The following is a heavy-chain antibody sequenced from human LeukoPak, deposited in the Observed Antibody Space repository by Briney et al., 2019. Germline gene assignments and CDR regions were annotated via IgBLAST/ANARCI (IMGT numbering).Heavy chain of an antibody. CDR2: IYYSGST. CDR3: ARHGNDYDFWSGYYRDY. CDR1: GGSISSSSYY. V-gene: IGHV4-39*01. D-gene: IGHD3-3*01. Sequence: KTSETLSLTCTVSGGSISSSSYYWGWIRQPPGKGLEWIGSIYYSGSTYYNPSLKIRVTISVDTSKDQVSLTLSSVTAADTAVYYCARHGNDYDFWSGYYRDYWGQGTLVTVSS. J-gene: IGHJ4*02.